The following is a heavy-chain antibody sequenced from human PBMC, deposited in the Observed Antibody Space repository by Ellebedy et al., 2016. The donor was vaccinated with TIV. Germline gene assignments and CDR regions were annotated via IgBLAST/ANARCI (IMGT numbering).Heavy chain of an antibody. J-gene: IGHJ4*02. D-gene: IGHD1-26*01. V-gene: IGHV3-30-3*01. CDR1: GFSFNSQA. CDR3: AREFLGHAPASTDY. CDR2: ISYEVHNT. Sequence: GESLKISXAGSGFSFNSQAMHWVRQAPGKGLEWVAAISYEVHNTDYADSVKGRFTISRDNSKSVVYLEMNNLTTEDTATYYCAREFLGHAPASTDYWGQGTRVTVS.